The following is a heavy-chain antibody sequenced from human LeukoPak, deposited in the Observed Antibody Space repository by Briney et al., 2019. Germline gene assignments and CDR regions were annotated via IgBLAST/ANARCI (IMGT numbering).Heavy chain of an antibody. CDR2: INPNSGGT. Sequence: ASVKVSCKASGYTFTGYYMHWVRQAPGQGLEWMGWINPNSGGTNYAQKFQGRVTMTRDTSISTAYMELSRLRSDDTAVYYCASFVHGSGSYQRDWFDPWGQGTLVTVSS. J-gene: IGHJ5*02. D-gene: IGHD3-10*01. CDR3: ASFVHGSGSYQRDWFDP. V-gene: IGHV1-2*02. CDR1: GYTFTGYY.